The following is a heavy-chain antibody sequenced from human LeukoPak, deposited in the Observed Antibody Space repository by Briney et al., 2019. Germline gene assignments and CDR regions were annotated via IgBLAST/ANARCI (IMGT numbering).Heavy chain of an antibody. D-gene: IGHD3-22*01. Sequence: GGSLRLSCAASGFTFSSYAMSWVRQAPGKGLEWVSAISGSGGSTYYADSVKGRFTISRDNSKNTLYLQMNSLRAEDTALYYCAKGGRITMIVVATRYFDYWGQGTLVTVSS. CDR1: GFTFSSYA. V-gene: IGHV3-23*01. CDR2: ISGSGGST. CDR3: AKGGRITMIVVATRYFDY. J-gene: IGHJ4*02.